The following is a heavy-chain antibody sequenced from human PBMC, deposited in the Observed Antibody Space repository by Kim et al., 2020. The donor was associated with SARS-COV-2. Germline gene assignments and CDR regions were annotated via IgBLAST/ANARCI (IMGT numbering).Heavy chain of an antibody. Sequence: GGSLRLSCAASGFTFSSYGMHWVRQAPGKGLEWVAVIWYDGSNKYYADSVKGRFTISRDNSKNTLYLQMNSLRAEDTAVYYCARTYYYDSSGYYYSLMIDYWGQGTLVTVSS. CDR3: ARTYYYDSSGYYYSLMIDY. CDR2: IWYDGSNK. CDR1: GFTFSSYG. D-gene: IGHD3-22*01. J-gene: IGHJ4*02. V-gene: IGHV3-33*01.